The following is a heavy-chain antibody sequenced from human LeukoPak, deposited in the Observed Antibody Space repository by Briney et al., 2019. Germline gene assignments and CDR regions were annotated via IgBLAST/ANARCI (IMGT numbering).Heavy chain of an antibody. J-gene: IGHJ4*02. Sequence: SETLSLTCTVSGYSISNGYYWGWIRQPPGKGLEWIGSVYHSGSTYYNPSLKSRVTISVDSSKNQFSLKLTYVTAADTAVYYCATGRGSYYYYFDYWGQGTLVTVSS. CDR2: VYHSGST. CDR1: GYSISNGYY. CDR3: ATGRGSYYYYFDY. D-gene: IGHD1-26*01. V-gene: IGHV4-38-2*02.